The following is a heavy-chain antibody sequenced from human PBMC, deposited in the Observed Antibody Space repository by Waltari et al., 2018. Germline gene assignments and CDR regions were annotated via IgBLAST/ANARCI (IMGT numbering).Heavy chain of an antibody. V-gene: IGHV3-53*01. Sequence: EVQLVESGGGLIQPGGSLRLSCAASGFTVSSHYMTWVRQAPGKGLEWVSVIYSGGSTYYADSVKGRFTISRDNSKNTLYLQMNSLRAEDTAVYYCARDRDSSGLGDAFDIWGQGTMVTVPS. J-gene: IGHJ3*02. CDR3: ARDRDSSGLGDAFDI. CDR1: GFTVSSHY. CDR2: IYSGGST. D-gene: IGHD6-19*01.